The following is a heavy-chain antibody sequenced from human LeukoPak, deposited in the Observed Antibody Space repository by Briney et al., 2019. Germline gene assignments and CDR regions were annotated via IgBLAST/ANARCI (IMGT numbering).Heavy chain of an antibody. CDR2: ISSSSSYI. V-gene: IGHV3-21*01. D-gene: IGHD6-19*01. CDR3: ARVGGIAVAGQDY. Sequence: PGGSLRLSCAASGFTFSSYSMNWVRQAPGKGLEWVSSISSSSSYICYADSVKGRFTISRDNAKNSLYLQMNSLRAEDTAVYYCARVGGIAVAGQDYWGQGTLVTVSS. J-gene: IGHJ4*02. CDR1: GFTFSSYS.